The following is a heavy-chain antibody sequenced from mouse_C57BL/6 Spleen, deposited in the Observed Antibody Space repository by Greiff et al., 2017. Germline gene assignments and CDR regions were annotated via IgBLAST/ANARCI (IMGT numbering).Heavy chain of an antibody. J-gene: IGHJ4*01. CDR2: IWSGGST. CDR1: GFSLTSYG. CDR3: ANIRGSPYYYAMDY. Sequence: QVQLKESGPGLVQPSQSLSITCTVSGFSLTSYGVHWVRQPPGKGLEWLGVIWSGGSTDSNAAFISRLSISKDNSKSQVFFKINSRQADDTAIYYCANIRGSPYYYAMDYWGLGTSVTVSS. V-gene: IGHV2-4*01. D-gene: IGHD1-1*01.